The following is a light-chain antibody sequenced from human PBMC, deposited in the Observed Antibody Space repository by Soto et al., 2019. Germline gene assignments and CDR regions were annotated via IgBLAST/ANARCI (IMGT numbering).Light chain of an antibody. J-gene: IGKJ4*01. Sequence: SQVSQSPYSLSASFPDRLIITFRASQSIDNNLNWYQQKPGKAPKLLIYETSILQSGAPSRFSGSESGAEFTLTITSLQPEDFAAYTCQQNYSRPWTFGGGTKVDIK. V-gene: IGKV1-39*01. CDR2: ETS. CDR3: QQNYSRPWT. CDR1: QSIDNN.